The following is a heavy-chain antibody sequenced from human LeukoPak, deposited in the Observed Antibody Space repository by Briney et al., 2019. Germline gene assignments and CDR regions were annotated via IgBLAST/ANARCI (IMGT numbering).Heavy chain of an antibody. CDR3: AKEGSKSGSGVHFDY. V-gene: IGHV3-23*01. CDR1: GFTFSNYA. Sequence: GGSLRLSCAASGFTFSNYAMNWVRQAPGKGLEWVSTISSSGGTTYYADSVKGRFTISRDNSKNTVFLQMSSLRAEDTAVYSLAKEGSKSGSGVHFDYWGQGTLVTVSS. J-gene: IGHJ4*02. CDR2: ISSSGGTT. D-gene: IGHD3-3*01.